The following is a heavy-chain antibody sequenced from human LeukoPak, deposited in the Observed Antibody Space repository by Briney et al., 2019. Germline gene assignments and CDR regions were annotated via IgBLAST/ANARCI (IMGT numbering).Heavy chain of an antibody. Sequence: GASVEVSCKASGYTFAKYAIHWVRQAPGQRLEWMGWINAGNGNTRYSQKFQGGVTITRDTSASTAYMELSSLRSEDTAVYYCARSILVVPVASHYNYGVDVWGQGTTVTVSS. CDR3: ARSILVVPVASHYNYGVDV. CDR1: GYTFAKYA. D-gene: IGHD2-2*01. V-gene: IGHV1-3*01. CDR2: INAGNGNT. J-gene: IGHJ6*02.